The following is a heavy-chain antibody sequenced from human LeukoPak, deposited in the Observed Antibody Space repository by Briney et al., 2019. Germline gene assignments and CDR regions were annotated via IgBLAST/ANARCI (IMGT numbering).Heavy chain of an antibody. J-gene: IGHJ4*02. V-gene: IGHV3-53*01. CDR1: GFTVSSNY. CDR3: ARAGVAAGPWGY. CDR2: IYSGGST. D-gene: IGHD6-6*01. Sequence: PGGSLRLSCAASGFTVSSNYMSWVRQAPGKGVEGVSVIYSGGSTYYADSVKGRFTISRDNSKNPLYLQMNSLRAEDTAVYYCARAGVAAGPWGYWGQGTLVTVSS.